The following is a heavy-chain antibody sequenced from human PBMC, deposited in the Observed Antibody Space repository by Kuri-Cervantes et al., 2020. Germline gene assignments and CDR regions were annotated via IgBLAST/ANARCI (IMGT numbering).Heavy chain of an antibody. D-gene: IGHD2-2*01. CDR1: GYSFTSYW. Sequence: GESLKISCKGSGYSFTSYWISWVRQMPGKGLEWMGIIYPGDSDTRYSPSFQGQVTTSADKSISTAYLQWSSLKASDTAMYYCARSLGYCSSTSCSTLGWFDPWGQGTLVTVSS. V-gene: IGHV5-51*01. J-gene: IGHJ5*02. CDR2: IYPGDSDT. CDR3: ARSLGYCSSTSCSTLGWFDP.